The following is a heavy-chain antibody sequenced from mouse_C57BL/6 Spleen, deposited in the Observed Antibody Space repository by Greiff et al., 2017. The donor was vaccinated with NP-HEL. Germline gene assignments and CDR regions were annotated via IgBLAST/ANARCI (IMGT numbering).Heavy chain of an antibody. CDR1: GYTFTSYW. J-gene: IGHJ3*01. Sequence: QVQLQQPGAELVMPGASVKLSCKASGYTFTSYWMHWVKQRPGQGLEWIGEIDPSDSYTNYNQKFKGKSTWTVDKSSSTAYMQLSSLTSEDSAVYYCASLSSSAWFAYWGQGTLVTVSA. D-gene: IGHD1-1*01. V-gene: IGHV1-69*01. CDR3: ASLSSSAWFAY. CDR2: IDPSDSYT.